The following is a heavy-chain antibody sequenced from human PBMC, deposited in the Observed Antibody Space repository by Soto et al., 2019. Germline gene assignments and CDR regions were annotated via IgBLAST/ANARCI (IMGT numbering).Heavy chain of an antibody. J-gene: IGHJ4*02. CDR3: PRGVVYAPGVFDY. CDR1: GYSFTGYQ. D-gene: IGHD2-8*02. CDR2: INPKTGGT. V-gene: IGHV1-2*04. Sequence: QVQLVQSGAEVKKPGASVKVSCKASGYSFTGYQMHWVRQAAGQGLEWMGWINPKTGGTNYAQKFQGWVTMTRDTAIHTAYMELSRPRSDDTAIYYCPRGVVYAPGVFDYWGQGTLVTVSS.